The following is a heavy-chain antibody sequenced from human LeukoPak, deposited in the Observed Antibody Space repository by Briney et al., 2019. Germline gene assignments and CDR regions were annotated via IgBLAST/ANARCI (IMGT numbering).Heavy chain of an antibody. CDR3: ARVEGAAGTFWFDP. CDR1: GGTFSSYA. D-gene: IGHD6-13*01. Sequence: SVKVSCKASGGTFSSYAISWVRQAPGQGLEWMGRIIPILGIANYAQKFQGRDTITADKSTSTAYKELSSLRSEDTAVYYCARVEGAAGTFWFDPWGQGTLVTVSS. J-gene: IGHJ5*02. CDR2: IIPILGIA. V-gene: IGHV1-69*04.